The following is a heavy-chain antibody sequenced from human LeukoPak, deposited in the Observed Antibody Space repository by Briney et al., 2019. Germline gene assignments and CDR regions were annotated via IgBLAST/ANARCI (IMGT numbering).Heavy chain of an antibody. CDR2: IYTSGST. CDR3: AINSGYYSPDTLDY. CDR1: GGSLSDYY. V-gene: IGHV4-59*10. D-gene: IGHD3-22*01. J-gene: IGHJ4*02. Sequence: PSETLSLTCAVYGGSLSDYYWSWIRQPAGKGLEWIGRIYTSGSTNYNPSLKSRVTMSVDTSKNQFSLKLSSVTAADTAVYYCAINSGYYSPDTLDYWGQGTLVTVSS.